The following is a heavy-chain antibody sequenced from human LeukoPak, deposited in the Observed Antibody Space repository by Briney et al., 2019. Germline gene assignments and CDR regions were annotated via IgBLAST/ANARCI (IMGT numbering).Heavy chain of an antibody. Sequence: GGSLRLSCAASEFTISSYEMNWVRQAPGKGLGWVSYISRSGTTIEYADSVKGRFTISRDYAKDSLYLQMNSLRAEDTAVYYCARRSSQGAFDIWGQGTMVTVSS. CDR1: EFTISSYE. CDR2: ISRSGTTI. CDR3: ARRSSQGAFDI. D-gene: IGHD5/OR15-5a*01. V-gene: IGHV3-48*03. J-gene: IGHJ3*02.